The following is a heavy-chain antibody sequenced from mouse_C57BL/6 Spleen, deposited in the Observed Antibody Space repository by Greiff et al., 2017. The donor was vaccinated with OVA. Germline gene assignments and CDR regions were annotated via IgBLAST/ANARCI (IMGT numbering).Heavy chain of an antibody. V-gene: IGHV5-9*01. J-gene: IGHJ2*01. Sequence: VQLQQSGGGLVKPGGSLKLSCAASGFTFSSYTMSWVRQTPEKRLEWVATISGGGCNTYYPDHVKGRFTISRVNAKNTLYLQMSRRRSEDTALYYCARHEGKGTPYFDYWGQGTTLTVSS. CDR1: GFTFSSYT. CDR2: ISGGGCNT. CDR3: ARHEGKGTPYFDY. D-gene: IGHD3-3*01.